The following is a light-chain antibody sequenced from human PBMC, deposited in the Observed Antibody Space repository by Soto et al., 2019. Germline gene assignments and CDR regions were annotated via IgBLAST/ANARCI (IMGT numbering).Light chain of an antibody. CDR2: DAS. V-gene: IGKV3-11*01. CDR1: HSVSSS. Sequence: EIVMTQSPATLSVSPGERATLFCRASHSVSSSLAWYQQKPGQAPRLLIYDASNRATGIPARFSGSGSGTDFTLTISSLEPEDSAVYYCQQRSNWPPITFGQGTRLEIK. J-gene: IGKJ5*01. CDR3: QQRSNWPPIT.